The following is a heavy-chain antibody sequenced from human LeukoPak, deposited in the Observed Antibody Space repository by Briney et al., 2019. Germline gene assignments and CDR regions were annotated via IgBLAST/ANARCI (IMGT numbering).Heavy chain of an antibody. CDR3: ARSYSNVDY. V-gene: IGHV4-59*01. J-gene: IGHJ4*02. D-gene: IGHD4-11*01. CDR1: GGSISSYY. Sequence: SETLSLTCTVSGGSISSYYWSWIRQPPGKGLEWIGYIYYSGSTKYNPSLKSRVTTSVDTSKNQFSLKLRSVTAADTAVYYCARSYSNVDYWGQGTLVTVSS. CDR2: IYYSGST.